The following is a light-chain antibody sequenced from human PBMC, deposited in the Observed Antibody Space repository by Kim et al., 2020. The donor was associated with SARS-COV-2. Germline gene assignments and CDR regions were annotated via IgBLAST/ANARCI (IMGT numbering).Light chain of an antibody. CDR1: QSINKW. CDR3: QQYISYSKT. Sequence: ACVGDRVIITCRASQSINKWLAWYQQKPGKAPKLLLYKASTLQSGVPSRFSGSGYGTEFTLTINSLQPDDFATYYCQQYISYSKTFGQGTKVDIK. J-gene: IGKJ1*01. V-gene: IGKV1-5*03. CDR2: KAS.